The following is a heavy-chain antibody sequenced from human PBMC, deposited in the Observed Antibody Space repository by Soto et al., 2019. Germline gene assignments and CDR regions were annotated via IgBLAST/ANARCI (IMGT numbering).Heavy chain of an antibody. V-gene: IGHV4-59*01. Sequence: SETLSLTCTVSGGSISSYYWSWIRQPPGKGLEWIGYIYYSGSTNYNPSLKSRVTISVDTSKNQFSLKLSSVTAADTAVYYCARESGTVTYYYYMDVWGKGTTVTVSS. CDR3: ARESGTVTYYYYMDV. CDR1: GGSISSYY. CDR2: IYYSGST. D-gene: IGHD4-4*01. J-gene: IGHJ6*03.